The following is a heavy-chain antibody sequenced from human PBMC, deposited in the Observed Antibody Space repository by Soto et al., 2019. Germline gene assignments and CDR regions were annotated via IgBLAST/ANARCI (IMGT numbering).Heavy chain of an antibody. V-gene: IGHV3-23*01. CDR1: GFTFSSYA. J-gene: IGHJ6*03. CDR2: ISGSGGST. CDR3: ARDDNYGDYYYMDV. D-gene: IGHD4-17*01. Sequence: GGSLRLSCAASGFTFSSYAMSWVRQAPGKGLEWVSAISGSGGSTYYADSVKGRFTISRDNAKNSLYLQMNSLRAEDTAVYYCARDDNYGDYYYMDVWGKGTTVTVS.